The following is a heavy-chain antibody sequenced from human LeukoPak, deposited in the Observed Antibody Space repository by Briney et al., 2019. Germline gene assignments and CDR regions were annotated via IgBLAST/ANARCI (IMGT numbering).Heavy chain of an antibody. Sequence: SETLSLTCGVSGGSISNTNWWSWVRQPPGQGLEWIGEISLTGETNYNPSLNGRVTMSLDKSRNQLSLKLTSVTAADTAIYYCSRESGAFCPFGYWGQGTLVIVPP. CDR2: ISLTGET. D-gene: IGHD1-26*01. CDR1: GGSISNTNW. CDR3: SRESGAFCPFGY. J-gene: IGHJ4*02. V-gene: IGHV4-4*02.